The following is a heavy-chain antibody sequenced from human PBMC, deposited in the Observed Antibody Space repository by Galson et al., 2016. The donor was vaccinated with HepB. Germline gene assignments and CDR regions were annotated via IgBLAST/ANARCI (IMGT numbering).Heavy chain of an antibody. CDR2: TYYRSQWYN. CDR1: GDSVGSYSSA. V-gene: IGHV6-1*01. J-gene: IGHJ4*02. Sequence: CAISGDSVGSYSSAWDWIRQSPSKGLEWLGRTYYRSQWYNDYAVSVKSRIIIKADTSKNLFSLQLNSVTPEDTAMYYCARDRGSAQYFFGSWGQGTLVSVSS. CDR3: ARDRGSAQYFFGS.